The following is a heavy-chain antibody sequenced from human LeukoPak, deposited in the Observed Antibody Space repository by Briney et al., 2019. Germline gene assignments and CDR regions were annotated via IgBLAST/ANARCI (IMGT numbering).Heavy chain of an antibody. J-gene: IGHJ4*02. CDR2: ISSTTTTI. D-gene: IGHD6-13*01. Sequence: GGSLRLSCAASGFTFSSCSMNWVRQAPGKGLEWLSYISSTTTTIYYADSVKGRFTISRDNAKNSLYLQMNSLRDEDTAVYYCARDDLSWYSGIDYWGQGVLVTVSS. CDR1: GFTFSSCS. CDR3: ARDDLSWYSGIDY. V-gene: IGHV3-48*02.